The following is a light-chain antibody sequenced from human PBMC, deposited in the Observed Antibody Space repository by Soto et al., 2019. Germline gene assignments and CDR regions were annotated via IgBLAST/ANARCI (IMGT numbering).Light chain of an antibody. J-gene: IGKJ1*01. CDR2: GAS. V-gene: IGKV3-15*01. CDR1: QSVSSN. Sequence: VMTQSPATLSVSPGERSTLSCRASQSVSSNLAWYQQKPVQAPRLLXYGASTRATGIPARFSGSGSGTEFTLTISSLQYEDFAVNYCQQYNNWHPVTFGQGTKVDIK. CDR3: QQYNNWHPVT.